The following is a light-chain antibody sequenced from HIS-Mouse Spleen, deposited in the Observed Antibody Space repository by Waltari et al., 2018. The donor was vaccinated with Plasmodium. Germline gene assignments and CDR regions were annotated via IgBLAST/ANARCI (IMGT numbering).Light chain of an antibody. Sequence: QSALTQPPSASGSPGQSVTIPCTGTSSDVGGYNYFPRYQQHPGKAPKLMIYAVSKRPAGFPDRFAGSKSGNTASLTVSGLQAEDEADYYCSSYAGSNNYVFGTGTKVTVL. V-gene: IGLV2-8*01. J-gene: IGLJ1*01. CDR3: SSYAGSNNYV. CDR2: AVS. CDR1: SSDVGGYNY.